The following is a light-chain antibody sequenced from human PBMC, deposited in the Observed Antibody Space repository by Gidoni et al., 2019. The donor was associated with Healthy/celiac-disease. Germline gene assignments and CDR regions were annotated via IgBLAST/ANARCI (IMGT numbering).Light chain of an antibody. CDR1: QSISSW. J-gene: IGKJ1*01. CDR2: KAS. CDR3: QQYNSSPGT. V-gene: IGKV1-5*03. Sequence: IQMTQSPSTLSASVGDRVTITCRASQSISSWLAWYQKKPGKAPKLLIYKASSLESGVPSRFSGSGCGTEFTITISSLQPDDFATYYCQQYNSSPGTFGQGTKVEIK.